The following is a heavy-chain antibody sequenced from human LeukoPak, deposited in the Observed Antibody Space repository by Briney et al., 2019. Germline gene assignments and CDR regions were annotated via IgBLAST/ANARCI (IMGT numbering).Heavy chain of an antibody. CDR3: ARDNYDSSNGAFDI. Sequence: GGSLRLSCTATGFTFSSYWMHWVRQAPGKGLVWVSRINSDGSSTSYADSVKGRFTISRDNAKNTLYLQMNSLRAEDTAVYYCARDNYDSSNGAFDIWGQGTMVTVSS. CDR1: GFTFSSYW. J-gene: IGHJ3*02. D-gene: IGHD3-22*01. CDR2: INSDGSST. V-gene: IGHV3-74*01.